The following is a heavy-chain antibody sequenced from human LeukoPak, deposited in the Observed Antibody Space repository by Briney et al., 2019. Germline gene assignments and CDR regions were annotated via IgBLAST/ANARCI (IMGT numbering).Heavy chain of an antibody. CDR3: ARGASYYYDSSGYEHWFDP. Sequence: SVKVSCKASGYTFTNYYIHWVRQAPGQGLEWVGGIIPIFGTANYAQKFQGRVTITADESTSTAYMELSSLRSEDTAVYYCARGASYYYDSSGYEHWFDPWGQGTLVTVSS. CDR1: GYTFTNYY. V-gene: IGHV1-69*13. J-gene: IGHJ5*02. D-gene: IGHD3-22*01. CDR2: IIPIFGTA.